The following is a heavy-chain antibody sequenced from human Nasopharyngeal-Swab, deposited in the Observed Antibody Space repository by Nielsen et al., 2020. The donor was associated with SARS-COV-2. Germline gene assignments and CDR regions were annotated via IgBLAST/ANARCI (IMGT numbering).Heavy chain of an antibody. Sequence: WIRQPPGKGLEWIGEINHSGSTNYNPSLKSRVTKSVDTSKNQFSLKLSSVTAADTAVYYCARVLRGVAARPLGFGYYYYYYMDVWGKGTTVTVSS. CDR3: ARVLRGVAARPLGFGYYYYYYMDV. J-gene: IGHJ6*03. V-gene: IGHV4-34*01. CDR2: INHSGST. D-gene: IGHD6-6*01.